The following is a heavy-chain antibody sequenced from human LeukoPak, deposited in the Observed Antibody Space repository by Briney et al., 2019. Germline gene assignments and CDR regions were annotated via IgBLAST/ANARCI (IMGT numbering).Heavy chain of an antibody. J-gene: IGHJ4*02. CDR3: ARAEADTAMVIFDY. D-gene: IGHD5-18*01. CDR2: ISSSGSTI. Sequence: GGSLRLSCAASGFTFSDYYMSWIRQAPGKGLEWVSYISSSGSTIYYADSVRGRFTISRDNAKNSLYLQMNSLRAEDTVVYYCARAEADTAMVIFDYWGQGTLVTVSS. CDR1: GFTFSDYY. V-gene: IGHV3-11*01.